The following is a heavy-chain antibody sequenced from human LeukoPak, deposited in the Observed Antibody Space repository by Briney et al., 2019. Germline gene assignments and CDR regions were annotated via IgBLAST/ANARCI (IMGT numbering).Heavy chain of an antibody. D-gene: IGHD6-13*01. Sequence: PSETLSLTCIVSGGSISSSSYYWSWIRQPAGKGLEWIGRIYTSGSTNYNPSLKSRVTMSVDTSKNQFSLKLSSVTAADTAVYYCAREYRIAHFDYWGQGTLVTVSS. CDR3: AREYRIAHFDY. V-gene: IGHV4-61*02. CDR1: GGSISSSSYY. CDR2: IYTSGST. J-gene: IGHJ4*02.